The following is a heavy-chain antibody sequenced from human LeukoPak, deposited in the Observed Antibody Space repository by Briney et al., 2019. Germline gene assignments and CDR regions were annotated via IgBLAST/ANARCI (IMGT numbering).Heavy chain of an antibody. D-gene: IGHD6-13*01. V-gene: IGHV3-23*01. CDR3: AKEGIAAAGEAAFDI. CDR2: ISDRGGST. Sequence: GGSLRLSCAASGFTFSSYAMSWVRQPPGKGLEWVSAISDRGGSTYYPDSVKGRSTISRDNSKNTLSLRMPSLRAEDTAVYYCAKEGIAAAGEAAFDIWGQGTMVTVYS. CDR1: GFTFSSYA. J-gene: IGHJ3*02.